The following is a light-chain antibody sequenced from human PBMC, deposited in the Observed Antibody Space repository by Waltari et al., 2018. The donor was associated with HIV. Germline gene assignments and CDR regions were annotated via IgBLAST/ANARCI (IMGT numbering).Light chain of an antibody. V-gene: IGLV3-25*03. CDR2: RDS. CDR3: QSAATSGTSVV. J-gene: IGLJ2*01. Sequence: SSDLTQAPSVSVSPGQTASISCSGHELANQYVHWYQEKAGQAPVLVIFRDSERPLGIPERISGSRSGILATLTFSGVLAEDEADYYCQSAATSGTSVVFGGGTKLTVL. CDR1: ELANQY.